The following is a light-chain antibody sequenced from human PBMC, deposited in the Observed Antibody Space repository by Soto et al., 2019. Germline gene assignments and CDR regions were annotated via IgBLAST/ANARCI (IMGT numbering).Light chain of an antibody. Sequence: QSALTQPASVSGSPGQSITISCTGSSSDVGAYDYVSWYQQHPGKVPKLMIFDVNRRPSGVSGRFSGSKSGNTASLTISGLQAEDEADYYCSSYTSSNTVLFGGGTQLTVL. V-gene: IGLV2-14*01. CDR1: SSDVGAYDY. CDR2: DVN. J-gene: IGLJ7*01. CDR3: SSYTSSNTVL.